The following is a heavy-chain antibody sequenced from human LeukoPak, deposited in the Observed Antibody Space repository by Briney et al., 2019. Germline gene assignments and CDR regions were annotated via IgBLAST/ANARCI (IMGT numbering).Heavy chain of an antibody. CDR1: GYTFTSYA. Sequence: ASVKVSCKASGYTFTSYAMHWVRQAPGQRLEWMGWINAGNGNTKYSQKFQGRVTITRDTSASTAYMELSSLRSEDTAVYYCARDIFCSSTSCFSWFDPWGQGTLVTVSS. J-gene: IGHJ5*02. CDR2: INAGNGNT. CDR3: ARDIFCSSTSCFSWFDP. V-gene: IGHV1-3*01. D-gene: IGHD2-2*01.